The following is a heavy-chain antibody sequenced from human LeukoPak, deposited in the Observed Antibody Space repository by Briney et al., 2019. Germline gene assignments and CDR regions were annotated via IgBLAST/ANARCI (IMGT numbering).Heavy chain of an antibody. D-gene: IGHD3-10*01. J-gene: IGHJ4*02. CDR3: ARDVVAGSGTYYIGYFDY. CDR2: IYYSGST. Sequence: SETLSLTCTVSGGSVSSGSYYWSWIRQPPGKGLEWIGYIYYSGSTKYNPSLKSRVTISVETSKNQFSLKLSSVTAADTAVYYCARDVVAGSGTYYIGYFDYWGQGTLVTVSS. V-gene: IGHV4-61*01. CDR1: GGSVSSGSYY.